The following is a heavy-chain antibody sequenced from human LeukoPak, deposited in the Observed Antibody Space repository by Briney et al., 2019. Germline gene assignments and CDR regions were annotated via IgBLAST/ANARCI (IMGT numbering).Heavy chain of an antibody. CDR2: IYHSGST. D-gene: IGHD3-22*01. Sequence: SETLSLTCTVPGYSISSGYYWGWIRQPPGKGLEWIGSIYHSGSTYYNPSLKSRVTISLDTSKNQFSLKLSSVTAADTAVYYCARDLVVISPYYFDYWGQGTLVTVSS. J-gene: IGHJ4*02. CDR1: GYSISSGYY. V-gene: IGHV4-38-2*02. CDR3: ARDLVVISPYYFDY.